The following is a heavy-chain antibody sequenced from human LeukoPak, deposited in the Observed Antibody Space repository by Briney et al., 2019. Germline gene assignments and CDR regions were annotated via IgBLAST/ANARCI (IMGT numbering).Heavy chain of an antibody. CDR3: VRDMKRSRARWENLGFDP. J-gene: IGHJ5*02. CDR1: GYTFTGYY. Sequence: ASVKVSCKASGYTFTGYYMHWVRQAPGQGLEWMGWINPNSGGTNYYAQKLQGRVTMTTDTSTSTAYRELRSLRSDDTAVYYCVRDMKRSRARWENLGFDPWGQGTLVTVSS. D-gene: IGHD1-26*01. V-gene: IGHV1-2*02. CDR2: INPNSGGT.